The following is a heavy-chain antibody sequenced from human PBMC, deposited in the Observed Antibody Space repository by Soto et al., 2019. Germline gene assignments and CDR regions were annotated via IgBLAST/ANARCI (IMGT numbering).Heavy chain of an antibody. CDR1: GFTFSNYA. D-gene: IGHD2-8*01. CDR3: ARDRDNSGSVIRGV. V-gene: IGHV3-30*09. Sequence: QAQLVESGGGVVQPGRSLRLSCLASGFTFSNYAMHWVRQAPGKGLEWVAVISHDGNNRFYADSVKDQCANSRDNSKNKLYLQINSPRPEDTSMYYCARDRDNSGSVIRGVWGQGTLVTVSS. CDR2: ISHDGNNR. J-gene: IGHJ4*02.